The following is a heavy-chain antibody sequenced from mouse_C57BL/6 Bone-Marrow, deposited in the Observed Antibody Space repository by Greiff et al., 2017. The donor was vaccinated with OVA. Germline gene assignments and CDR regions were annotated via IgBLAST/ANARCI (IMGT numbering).Heavy chain of an antibody. CDR1: GYTFTSYW. CDR2: IHPHDNDT. D-gene: IGHD1-1*01. Sequence: QVQLQQPGAELVKPGASVKVSCKASGYTFTSYWMHWVKQRPGQGLEWIGRIHPHDNDTNYNQKFKGKATLTVDKSSSTAYMQLSSLTSEDSAVYYCAICYYYGSRYLDYWGQGTTLTVSS. CDR3: AICYYYGSRYLDY. J-gene: IGHJ2*01. V-gene: IGHV1-74*01.